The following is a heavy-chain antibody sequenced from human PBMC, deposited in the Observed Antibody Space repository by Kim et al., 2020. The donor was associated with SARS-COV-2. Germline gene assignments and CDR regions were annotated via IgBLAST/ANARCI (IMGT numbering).Heavy chain of an antibody. J-gene: IGHJ4*02. V-gene: IGHV4-31*03. CDR1: GGSISSGGYY. D-gene: IGHD1-26*01. Sequence: SETLSLTCTVSGGSISSGGYYWSWIRQRPGEGLEWIGYSYYSGSTYYSPSLKSRITISVDTSKNQFSLKLSSVTAADTAVYYCARRGPGESTRFDYWGQGTLVTVPS. CDR3: ARRGPGESTRFDY. CDR2: SYYSGST.